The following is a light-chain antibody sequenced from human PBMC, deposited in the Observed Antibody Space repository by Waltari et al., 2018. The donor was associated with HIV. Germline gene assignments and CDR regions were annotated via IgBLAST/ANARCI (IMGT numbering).Light chain of an antibody. CDR1: SSDVGGYNY. CDR2: GVS. CDR3: SSYSSSITLYVV. J-gene: IGLJ2*01. V-gene: IGLV2-14*01. Sequence: SALTQPASVSGSPGQSLTISCTGTSSDVGGYNYVPWSQHPPGKAPKLVISGVSKRPSGVSNRLSCSKSGNTASLTISGLQAEDEADYYCSSYSSSITLYVVFGGGTKLTVL.